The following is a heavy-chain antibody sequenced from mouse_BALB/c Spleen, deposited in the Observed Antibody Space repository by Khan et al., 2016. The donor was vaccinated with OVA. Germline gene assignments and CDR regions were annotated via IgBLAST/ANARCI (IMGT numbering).Heavy chain of an antibody. V-gene: IGHV1-18*01. J-gene: IGHJ3*01. CDR2: INPNTDNT. D-gene: IGHD2-14*01. CDR3: ARGYDCFAY. CDR1: GYSFTAYY. Sequence: EVQLVESGPDLAKTGASVKISCKASGYSFTAYYMHWVKLSPGQSLECIGRINPNTDNTNYNQKFKDKAILTVDTSSSTAYMELRSLTSEDSAVYFCARGYDCFAYWGQGTLVTVSA.